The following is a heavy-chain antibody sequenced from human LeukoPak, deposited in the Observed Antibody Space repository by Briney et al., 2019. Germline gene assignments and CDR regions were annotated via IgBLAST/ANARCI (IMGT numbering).Heavy chain of an antibody. CDR1: GGTFSSYA. V-gene: IGHV1-69*04. J-gene: IGHJ4*02. CDR2: IIPILGIA. Sequence: ASVKVPCKASGGTFSSYAISWVRQAPGQGLEWMGRIIPILGIANYAQKFQGRVTITADKSTSTAYMELSSLRSEDTAVYYCARVPYYYGSGSNGYWGQGTLVTVSS. D-gene: IGHD3-10*01. CDR3: ARVPYYYGSGSNGY.